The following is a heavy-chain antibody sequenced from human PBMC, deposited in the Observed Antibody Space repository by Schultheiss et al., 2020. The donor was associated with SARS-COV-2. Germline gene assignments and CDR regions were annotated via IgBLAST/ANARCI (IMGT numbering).Heavy chain of an antibody. D-gene: IGHD2-15*01. CDR1: GFTFSDYY. V-gene: IGHV3-23*01. J-gene: IGHJ4*02. Sequence: GGSLRLSCAASGFTFSDYYMSWIRQAPGKGLEWVSAISGSGGSTYYADSVKDRFTISRDNSKNTLYLQMNSLRAEDTAVYYCATGEDGLLDYWGQGTLVTVSS. CDR2: ISGSGGST. CDR3: ATGEDGLLDY.